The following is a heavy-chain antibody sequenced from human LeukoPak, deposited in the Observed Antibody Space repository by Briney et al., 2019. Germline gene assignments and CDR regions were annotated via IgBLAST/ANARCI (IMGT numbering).Heavy chain of an antibody. V-gene: IGHV3-7*01. CDR1: GFMFSSYW. CDR3: VNRAWLDF. Sequence: GGSLRLSCAASGFMFSSYWMGWVRQAPGKGLEWVANIKEDGSERHYVDSVEGRFTISRDNAKNSLSLQMDSLRAEDTAVYYCVNRAWLDFWGQGTLVTVSS. J-gene: IGHJ4*02. CDR2: IKEDGSER.